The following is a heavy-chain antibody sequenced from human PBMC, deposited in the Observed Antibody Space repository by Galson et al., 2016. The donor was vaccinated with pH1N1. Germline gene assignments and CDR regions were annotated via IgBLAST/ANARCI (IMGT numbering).Heavy chain of an antibody. D-gene: IGHD4-17*01. CDR3: ARDGDARGDYRPWGDY. V-gene: IGHV3-7*03. CDR2: INQDGTEK. J-gene: IGHJ4*02. Sequence: SLRLSCAAFEFTLQTYPMSWVRQVPGKGLEWVANINQDGTEKNYVDSVKGRFIISRDNAKNSVYLQMSRLTAEDTATYSCARDGDARGDYRPWGDYWGQGSLVTVSS. CDR1: EFTLQTYP.